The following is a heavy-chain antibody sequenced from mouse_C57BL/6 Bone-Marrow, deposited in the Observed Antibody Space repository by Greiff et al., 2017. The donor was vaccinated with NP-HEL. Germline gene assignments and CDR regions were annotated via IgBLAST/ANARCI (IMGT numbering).Heavy chain of an antibody. J-gene: IGHJ3*01. V-gene: IGHV1-78*01. CDR2: IYPRDGST. Sequence: QVQLQQSDAELVKPGASVKISCKVSGYTFTDHTIHWMKQRPEQGLEWIGYIYPRDGSTKYNEKFKGKATLTADKSSSTAYMQLNSLTSEDSAVYFCARGRWGLRWFRGFAYWGQGTLVTVSA. D-gene: IGHD2-2*01. CDR3: ARGRWGLRWFRGFAY. CDR1: GYTFTDHT.